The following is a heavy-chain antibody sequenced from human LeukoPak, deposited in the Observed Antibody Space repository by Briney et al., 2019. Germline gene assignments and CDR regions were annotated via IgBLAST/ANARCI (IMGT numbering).Heavy chain of an antibody. V-gene: IGHV4-59*01. CDR2: IYYTGAT. CDR3: ARAGYSYGTGYYFDY. CDR1: GGSISSYY. J-gene: IGHJ4*02. Sequence: SETLSLTCTVSGGSISSYYWSWIRLPPGKGLEWIGYIYYTGATYYNPSLKSRVTISLDTSKNQFSLKLSSVTAADAAVCYCARAGYSYGTGYYFDYWGQGALVTVSS. D-gene: IGHD5-18*01.